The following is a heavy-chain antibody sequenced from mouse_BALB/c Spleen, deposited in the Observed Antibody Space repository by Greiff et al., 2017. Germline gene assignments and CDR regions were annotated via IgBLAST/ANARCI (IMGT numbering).Heavy chain of an antibody. D-gene: IGHD2-14*01. CDR3: ARAYYRYAMDY. Sequence: EVKLQESGGGLVQPGGSLKLSCAASGFDFSRYWMSWVRQAPGKGLEWIGEINPDSSTINYTPSLKDKFIISRDNAKNTLYLQMSKVRSEDTALYYCARAYYRYAMDYWGQGTSVTVSS. CDR1: GFDFSRYW. CDR2: INPDSSTI. J-gene: IGHJ4*01. V-gene: IGHV4-1*02.